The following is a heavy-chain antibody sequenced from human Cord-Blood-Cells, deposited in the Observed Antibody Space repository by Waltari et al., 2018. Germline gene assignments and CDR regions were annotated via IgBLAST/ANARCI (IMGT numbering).Heavy chain of an antibody. Sequence: QVQLVESGGGVVQPGRSLRLSCAASGFTFSSYGMHWVRQAPGKGLEWVAVKWDDGSNKYYADSVKGRFTISRDNSKNTLYLQMNSLRAEDTAVYYCARKYSSSWYGCYDYWGQGTLVTVSS. J-gene: IGHJ4*02. V-gene: IGHV3-33*01. CDR3: ARKYSSSWYGCYDY. D-gene: IGHD6-13*01. CDR1: GFTFSSYG. CDR2: KWDDGSNK.